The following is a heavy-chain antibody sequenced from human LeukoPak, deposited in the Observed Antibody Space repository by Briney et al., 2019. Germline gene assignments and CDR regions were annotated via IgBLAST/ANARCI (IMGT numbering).Heavy chain of an antibody. D-gene: IGHD5-18*01. CDR2: INHSGST. CDR3: TRDNQVGGYSYGIDY. Sequence: SETLSLTCAVYGGSFSGYYWSWIRQPPGKGLEWIGEINHSGSTNYNPSLKSRVTISVDTSKNQFSLKLSTVTAADTAVYYCTRDNQVGGYSYGIDYWGQGTLVTVSS. V-gene: IGHV4-34*01. J-gene: IGHJ4*02. CDR1: GGSFSGYY.